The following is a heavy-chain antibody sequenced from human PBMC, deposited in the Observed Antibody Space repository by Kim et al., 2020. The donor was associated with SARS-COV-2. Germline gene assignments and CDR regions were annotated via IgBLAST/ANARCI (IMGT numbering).Heavy chain of an antibody. J-gene: IGHJ6*02. Sequence: ASVKVSCKASGYTFTSYAMNWVRQAPGQGLEWMGWINTNTGNPTYAQGFTGRFVFSLDTSVSTAYLQISSLKAEDTAVYYCARGGVLGGPYCSGGSCDSILDYYYYGMDVWGQGTPVTVSS. D-gene: IGHD2-15*01. V-gene: IGHV7-4-1*02. CDR2: INTNTGNP. CDR1: GYTFTSYA. CDR3: ARGGVLGGPYCSGGSCDSILDYYYYGMDV.